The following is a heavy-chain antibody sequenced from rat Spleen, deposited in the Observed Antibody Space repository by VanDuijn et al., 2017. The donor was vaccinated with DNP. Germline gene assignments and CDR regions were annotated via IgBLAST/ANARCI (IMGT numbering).Heavy chain of an antibody. CDR2: ISYSGNT. D-gene: IGHD1-12*02. Sequence: EVQLQESGPGLVKPSQSLSLTCSVTGYSITSNYWGWFRKFPGNKMEWIGHISYSGNTSYNPSLKSRISITRDTSKNQFFLQVNSVTTEDTATYYCARWDGSYYYAMDAWGQGTSVTVSS. CDR3: ARWDGSYYYAMDA. V-gene: IGHV3-1*01. CDR1: GYSITSNY. J-gene: IGHJ4*01.